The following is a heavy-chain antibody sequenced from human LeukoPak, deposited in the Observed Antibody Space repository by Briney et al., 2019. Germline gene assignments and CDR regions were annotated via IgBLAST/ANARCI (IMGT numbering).Heavy chain of an antibody. Sequence: PGGSLRLSCAASGFTFSSYSMNWVRQAPGKELEWVSYISSSSSTIYYADSVKGRFTISRDNAKNSLYLQMNSLRAEDTAVYYCARRDYFDYWGQGTLVTVSS. D-gene: IGHD5-24*01. CDR2: ISSSSSTI. J-gene: IGHJ4*02. CDR1: GFTFSSYS. V-gene: IGHV3-48*01. CDR3: ARRDYFDY.